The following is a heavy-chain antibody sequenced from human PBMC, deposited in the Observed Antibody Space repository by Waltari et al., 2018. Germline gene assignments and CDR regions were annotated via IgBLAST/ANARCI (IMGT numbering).Heavy chain of an antibody. Sequence: VQVVESGGGLAQPEGSLWLSCAASGFTFNPYWVHWVRQAPGKGLVWVSHSRSDCYIINYAESLKVRFTSSMANAKNTLFLQMNRLRVEDIAVYYCTTSHNYTTFDLWGQGTVFTVSS. CDR3: TTSHNYTTFDL. CDR1: GFTFNPYW. V-gene: IGHV3-74*01. D-gene: IGHD3-3*01. CDR2: SRSDCYII. J-gene: IGHJ3*01.